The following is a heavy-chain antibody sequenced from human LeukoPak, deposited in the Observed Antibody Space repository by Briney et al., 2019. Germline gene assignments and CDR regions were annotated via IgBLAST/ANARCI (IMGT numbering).Heavy chain of an antibody. CDR2: IRYDGSNK. Sequence: GGSLRLSCAASGFTFSSYGMHWDRQAPGKGLEWVAFIRYDGSNKYYADSVKGRFTISRDNSKNTLYMQMNSLRAEDAAVYYCAKTDDSSGYYLDYWGQGTLVTVSS. CDR1: GFTFSSYG. CDR3: AKTDDSSGYYLDY. D-gene: IGHD3-22*01. V-gene: IGHV3-30*02. J-gene: IGHJ4*02.